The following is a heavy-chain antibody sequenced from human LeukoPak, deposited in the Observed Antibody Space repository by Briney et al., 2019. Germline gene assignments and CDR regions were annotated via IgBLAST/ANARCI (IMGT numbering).Heavy chain of an antibody. Sequence: SGTTYYNPSLKSRVTISVDTSKIQFSLKLSSVAATDTAVYFCARLRFDFWSGYTHPYFDYWGQGTLVTVSS. V-gene: IGHV4-39*01. CDR2: SGTT. D-gene: IGHD3-3*01. J-gene: IGHJ4*02. CDR3: ARLRFDFWSGYTHPYFDY.